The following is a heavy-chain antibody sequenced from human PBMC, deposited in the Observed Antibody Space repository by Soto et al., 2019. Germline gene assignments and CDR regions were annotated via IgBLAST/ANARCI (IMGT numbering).Heavy chain of an antibody. CDR1: GYTFTSYG. Sequence: QVQLVQSGAEVKKPGASVKVSCKASGYTFTSYGLSWVRQAPGQGLEWMGWISAYNRNTNCAQKLQGRVSMTTDTYTSRAYMELWSLRSDDRGVYYCSRVIAAAADFDYWGQGTLVTVSS. J-gene: IGHJ4*02. D-gene: IGHD6-13*01. CDR2: ISAYNRNT. V-gene: IGHV1-18*01. CDR3: SRVIAAAADFDY.